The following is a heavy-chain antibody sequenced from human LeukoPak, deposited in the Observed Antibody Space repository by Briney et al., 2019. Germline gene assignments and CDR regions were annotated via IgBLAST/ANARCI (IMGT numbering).Heavy chain of an antibody. D-gene: IGHD1-26*01. CDR2: IYTSGST. Sequence: SETLSLTCTVSGGSISSGNYYWSWIRRPAGKGLEWIGHIYTSGSTNYNPSLKSRVTISIDTSKNQFPLKLSSVTAADTAVYFCARVEAIVGAPGEFDYWGQGTLVTVSS. CDR3: ARVEAIVGAPGEFDY. V-gene: IGHV4-61*09. CDR1: GGSISSGNYY. J-gene: IGHJ4*02.